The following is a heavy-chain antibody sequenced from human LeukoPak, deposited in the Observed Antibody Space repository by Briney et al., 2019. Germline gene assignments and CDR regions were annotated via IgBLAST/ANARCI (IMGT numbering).Heavy chain of an antibody. Sequence: SETLSHTCTVSGRSISSYYWSWIRQPPGKGLEWIGYIYYSGSTNYNPSLKSRVTISVDTSKNQFSLKLSSVIAADTAVYYCARTSDYYGSGSQTWGQGTLVTVSS. D-gene: IGHD3-10*01. V-gene: IGHV4-59*01. CDR1: GRSISSYY. J-gene: IGHJ1*01. CDR3: ARTSDYYGSGSQT. CDR2: IYYSGST.